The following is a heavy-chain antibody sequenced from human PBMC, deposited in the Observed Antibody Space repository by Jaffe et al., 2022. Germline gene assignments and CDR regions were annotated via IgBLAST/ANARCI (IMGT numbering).Heavy chain of an antibody. CDR1: GGSISSGSYY. V-gene: IGHV4-61*02. J-gene: IGHJ6*03. CDR3: ARDGMYYDILTGYYIPGSYYYYMDV. CDR2: IYTSGST. D-gene: IGHD3-9*01. Sequence: QVQLQESGPGLVKPSQTLSLTCTVSGGSISSGSYYWSWIRQPAGKGLEWIGRIYTSGSTNYNPSLKSRVTISVDTSKNQFSLKLSSVTAADTAVYYCARDGMYYDILTGYYIPGSYYYYMDVWGKGTTVTVSS.